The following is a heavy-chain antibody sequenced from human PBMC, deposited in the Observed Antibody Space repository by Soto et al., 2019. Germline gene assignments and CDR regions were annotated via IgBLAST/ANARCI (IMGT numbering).Heavy chain of an antibody. V-gene: IGHV4-59*01. D-gene: IGHD3-10*01. CDR3: ATALVRFGELLFDY. Sequence: QVQLQESGPGLVKPSETLSLTCTVSGGSISGYYWSWIRQPPGKGLEWIGYIYYSGSTNYNPSLKRRVTISVDTSKNPYALKLSSVTAADTAVYYCATALVRFGELLFDYWGQGTLVTVSS. J-gene: IGHJ4*02. CDR1: GGSISGYY. CDR2: IYYSGST.